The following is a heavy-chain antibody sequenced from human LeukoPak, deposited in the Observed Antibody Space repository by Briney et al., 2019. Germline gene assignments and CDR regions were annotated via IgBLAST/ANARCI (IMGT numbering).Heavy chain of an antibody. Sequence: ASVKVSFKASGYPFPAYYIHWVRPAPGQGLEWMGRINPKNGDTNYAQKFQDRVTMTRDTSMSAAYMEISRLTYDDTAVYYCGRGIQSFDPWGQGTLVTVSS. V-gene: IGHV1-2*06. J-gene: IGHJ5*02. CDR1: GYPFPAYY. CDR3: GRGIQSFDP. CDR2: INPKNGDT.